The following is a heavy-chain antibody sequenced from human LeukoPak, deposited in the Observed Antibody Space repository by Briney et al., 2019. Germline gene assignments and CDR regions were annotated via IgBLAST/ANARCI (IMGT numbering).Heavy chain of an antibody. Sequence: GESLKISCSVSGYXFTTYWISWVRQMPGKGLEWMGIISPGDSDTRYSPSFQGQVTISADRSISTAYLRWSSLKVSDTAMYYCASGGFFDYWGQGILVTVSP. D-gene: IGHD4-23*01. CDR2: ISPGDSDT. V-gene: IGHV5-51*01. CDR1: GYXFTTYW. CDR3: ASGGFFDY. J-gene: IGHJ4*02.